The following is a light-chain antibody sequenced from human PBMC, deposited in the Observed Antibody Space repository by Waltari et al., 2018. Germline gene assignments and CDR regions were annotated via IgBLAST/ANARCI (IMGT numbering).Light chain of an antibody. J-gene: IGKJ1*01. CDR2: GAT. Sequence: DIQMTQSPSSLPASVGDRVTIPCRASQRISSYLNWYQQEPGKAPRLLIYGATSLQSGVPSRFSGSGSGTDFTLTISSLHPEDFATYYCQQTYKTPRTFGKGTKVDI. CDR3: QQTYKTPRT. V-gene: IGKV1-39*01. CDR1: QRISSY.